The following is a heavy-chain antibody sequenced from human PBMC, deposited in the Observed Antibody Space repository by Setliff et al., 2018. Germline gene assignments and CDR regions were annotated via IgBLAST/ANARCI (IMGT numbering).Heavy chain of an antibody. D-gene: IGHD6-19*01. J-gene: IGHJ3*02. CDR1: GGSISSNY. Sequence: SETLSLTCTVSGGSISSNYWSWVRQPPGKGLEWIGYIYSSGSTNYNPSLKSRVTISVDTSKNQFSLKLSSVTAADTAVYYCARLSSGWYSDIWGQGTMVTVSS. CDR3: ARLSSGWYSDI. V-gene: IGHV4-4*08. CDR2: IYSSGST.